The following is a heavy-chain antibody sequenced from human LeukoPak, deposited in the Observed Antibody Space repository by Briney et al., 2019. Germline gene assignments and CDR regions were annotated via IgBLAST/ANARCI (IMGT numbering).Heavy chain of an antibody. D-gene: IGHD5-18*01. Sequence: GGSLRLSCAASGFTFSSYAMNWVRQAPGKGLEWVSAISGSGGSTYYADSVKGRFTISRDNSKNTLYLQMNSLRAEDTAVYYCARASKGYSYGYGYYYYYMDVWGKGTTVTISS. V-gene: IGHV3-23*01. CDR3: ARASKGYSYGYGYYYYYMDV. CDR1: GFTFSSYA. J-gene: IGHJ6*03. CDR2: ISGSGGST.